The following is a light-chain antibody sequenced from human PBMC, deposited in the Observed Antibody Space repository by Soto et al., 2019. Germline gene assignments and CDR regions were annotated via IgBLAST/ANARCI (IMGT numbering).Light chain of an antibody. V-gene: IGKV1-5*01. CDR3: QQYNSYSPVA. CDR2: DAS. CDR1: QSISSW. Sequence: DIQMTQSPSTLSASVGYRFTITCRASQSISSWLAWYQQKPGKAPKLLIYDASSLESGVPSRFSGSGSGTEFTLTIRGLQPDDFATYYCQQYNSYSPVAFGQGTTGDIK. J-gene: IGKJ1*01.